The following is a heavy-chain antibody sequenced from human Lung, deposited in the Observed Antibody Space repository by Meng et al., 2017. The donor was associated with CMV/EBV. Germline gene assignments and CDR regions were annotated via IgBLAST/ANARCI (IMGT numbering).Heavy chain of an antibody. V-gene: IGHV3-30*02. CDR2: IRYDGSNK. CDR3: AKVRVGHCSSTSCDDY. Sequence: GESXKISXAASGFTFSSYGMHWVRQAPGKGLEWVAFIRYDGSNKYYADSVKGRFTISRDNSKNTLYLQMNSLRAEDTAVYYCAKVRVGHCSSTSCDDYWGQGTLVTVSS. CDR1: GFTFSSYG. J-gene: IGHJ4*02. D-gene: IGHD2-2*01.